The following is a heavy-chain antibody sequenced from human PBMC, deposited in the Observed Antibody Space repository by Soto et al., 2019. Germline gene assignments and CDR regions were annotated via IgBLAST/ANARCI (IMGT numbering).Heavy chain of an antibody. CDR2: ISYDGSNK. CDR1: GFTFSSYA. J-gene: IGHJ6*02. CDR3: ARDPRINYYDSSGYHYYYYGMDV. V-gene: IGHV3-30-3*01. D-gene: IGHD3-22*01. Sequence: QVQLVESGGGVVQPGRSLRLSCAASGFTFSSYAMHWVRQAPGKGLEWVAVISYDGSNKYYADSVKGRFTISRDNSKNTLYLQMNSQRAEDTAVYYCARDPRINYYDSSGYHYYYYGMDVWGQGTTVTVSS.